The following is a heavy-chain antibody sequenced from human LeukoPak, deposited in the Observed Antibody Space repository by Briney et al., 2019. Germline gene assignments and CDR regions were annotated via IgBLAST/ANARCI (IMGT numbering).Heavy chain of an antibody. CDR2: IKRRTDGGTT. V-gene: IGHV3-15*01. D-gene: IGHD4-17*01. CDR1: GFTFSSYS. CDR3: TSLHGEYLPPGY. J-gene: IGHJ4*02. Sequence: GGSLRLSCAASGFTFSSYSMNWVRQAPGKGLEWVGRIKRRTDGGTTDYAAPVKDRFTISRDESKNTLYLEMNSLKTEDTAVYYCTSLHGEYLPPGYWGQGTLVTVSS.